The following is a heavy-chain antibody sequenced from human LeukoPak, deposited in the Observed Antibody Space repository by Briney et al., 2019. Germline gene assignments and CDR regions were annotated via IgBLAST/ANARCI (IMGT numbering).Heavy chain of an antibody. Sequence: PSETLSLTCAVYGGSFSGYYWSWIRQTPGKGLEWIGEINHSGSTNYNPSLKGRVTISVDTSKNQFSLKLSSVTAADTAVYYCARGGPYCGGDCSSYYYYYMDVWGKGTTVTVSS. CDR3: ARGGPYCGGDCSSYYYYYMDV. V-gene: IGHV4-34*01. D-gene: IGHD2-21*02. CDR2: INHSGST. J-gene: IGHJ6*03. CDR1: GGSFSGYY.